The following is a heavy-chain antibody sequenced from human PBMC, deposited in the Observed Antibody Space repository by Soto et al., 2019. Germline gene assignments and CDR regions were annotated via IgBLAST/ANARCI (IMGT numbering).Heavy chain of an antibody. D-gene: IGHD6-19*01. V-gene: IGHV4-39*01. CDR2: IYYSGST. CDR1: GGSISSSSYY. Sequence: QLQLQESGPGLVKPSETLSLTCTVSGGSISSSSYYWGWIRQPPGKGLEWIGSIYYSGSTYYNPSLKSRVTISVDTSKNQFSLKLSSVTAADTAVYYCARHAVGGQWLDLFDYWGQGTLVTVSS. J-gene: IGHJ4*02. CDR3: ARHAVGGQWLDLFDY.